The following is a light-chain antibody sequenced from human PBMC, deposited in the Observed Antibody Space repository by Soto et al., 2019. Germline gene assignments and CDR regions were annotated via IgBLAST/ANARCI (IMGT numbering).Light chain of an antibody. CDR1: QSVGSGY. J-gene: IGKJ1*01. Sequence: EIVLTQTPATLSLSPGERATLSCGASQSVGSGYIAWYQRKPGLAPRLLIFDASRRATGIPDRFSGSGSGTDFTLTISRLEPEDFAVYYCQRYGTSPQTFGRGTKWIS. CDR2: DAS. CDR3: QRYGTSPQT. V-gene: IGKV3D-20*01.